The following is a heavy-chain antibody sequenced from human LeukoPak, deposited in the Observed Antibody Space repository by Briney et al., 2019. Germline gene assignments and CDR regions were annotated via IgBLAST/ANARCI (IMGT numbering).Heavy chain of an antibody. D-gene: IGHD3-10*01. Sequence: SETLSLTCGVYGGSSSGYYWTWIRQPPGKGLEWIGEINHSGSTNYIPSLKSRVTVSLDTSKNQFSLKLTSVTAADTAVYYCAGGATPGVFWGQGTLVTVSS. J-gene: IGHJ4*02. V-gene: IGHV4-34*01. CDR1: GGSSSGYY. CDR3: AGGATPGVF. CDR2: INHSGST.